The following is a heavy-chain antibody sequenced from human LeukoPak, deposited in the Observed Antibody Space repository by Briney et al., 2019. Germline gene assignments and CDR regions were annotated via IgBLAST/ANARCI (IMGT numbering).Heavy chain of an antibody. CDR2: IYPVDSET. J-gene: IGHJ4*02. CDR1: GYTYTKSW. D-gene: IGHD2-2*02. Sequence: GASLKISCKGPGYTYTKSWIAWVRQMPGKGLELMGIIYPVDSETRYSPSFQGQVTISVDKSISTAYLQWSSLKASDTAMYYCARQGCTTTSCHTIDYWGQGTLVTVSS. V-gene: IGHV5-51*01. CDR3: ARQGCTTTSCHTIDY.